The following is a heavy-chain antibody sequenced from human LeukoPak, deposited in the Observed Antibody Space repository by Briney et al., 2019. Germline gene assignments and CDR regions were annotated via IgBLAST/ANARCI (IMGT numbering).Heavy chain of an antibody. V-gene: IGHV4-59*01. D-gene: IGHD1-26*01. J-gene: IGHJ4*02. Sequence: PSETLSLTCTVSGGSISSYYCSWIRQPPGKGLEWIGYIYYSGSTNYNPSLKSRVTISVDTSKNQFSLKLSSVTAADTAVYYCARSNSGSSYSDYWGQGTLVTVSS. CDR3: ARSNSGSSYSDY. CDR1: GGSISSYY. CDR2: IYYSGST.